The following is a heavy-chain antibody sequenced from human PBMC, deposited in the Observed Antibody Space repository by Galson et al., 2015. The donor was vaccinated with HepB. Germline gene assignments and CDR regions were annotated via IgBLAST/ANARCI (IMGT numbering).Heavy chain of an antibody. J-gene: IGHJ6*02. CDR2: ISSSSSTI. Sequence: SLRLSCAASGFTFSSYSMNWVRQAPGKGLEWVSYISSSSSTIYYADSVKGRFTISRDNAKNSLYLRMNSLRAEDTAVYYCARDIRGDYYYYGMDVWGQGTTVTVSS. CDR1: GFTFSSYS. V-gene: IGHV3-48*01. CDR3: ARDIRGDYYYYGMDV. D-gene: IGHD4-17*01.